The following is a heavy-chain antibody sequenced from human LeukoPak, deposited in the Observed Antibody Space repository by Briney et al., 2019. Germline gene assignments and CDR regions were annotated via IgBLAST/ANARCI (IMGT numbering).Heavy chain of an antibody. CDR1: GFTFSSYS. V-gene: IGHV3-30*02. CDR3: ASADWYRN. D-gene: IGHD1-26*01. J-gene: IGHJ4*02. CDR2: IRYDGSNK. Sequence: PGGSLRLSCAASGFTFSSYSMNWVRQAPGKGLEWVAFIRYDGSNKYYADSVKGRFTISRDNSKNTLYLQMNSLRAEDTAVYYCASADWYRNWGQGTLVTVSS.